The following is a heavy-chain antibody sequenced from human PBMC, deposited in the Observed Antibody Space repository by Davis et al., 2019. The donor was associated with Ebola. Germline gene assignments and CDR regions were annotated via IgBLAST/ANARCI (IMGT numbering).Heavy chain of an antibody. Sequence: AASVKVSCKASGYTFTSYGISWVRQAPGQGLEWMGGIIPIFGTANYAQKFQGRVTITADESTSTAYMELSSLRSEDTAVYYCARGGRALTGTTLDYWGQGTLVTVSS. V-gene: IGHV1-69*13. CDR1: GYTFTSYG. CDR2: IIPIFGTA. J-gene: IGHJ4*02. CDR3: ARGGRALTGTTLDY. D-gene: IGHD1-7*01.